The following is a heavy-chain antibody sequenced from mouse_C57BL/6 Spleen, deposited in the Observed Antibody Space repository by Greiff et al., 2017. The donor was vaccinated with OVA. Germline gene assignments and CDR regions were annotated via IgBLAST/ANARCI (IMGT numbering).Heavy chain of an antibody. D-gene: IGHD2-2*01. CDR1: GYTFTSYG. J-gene: IGHJ3*01. Sequence: VQLQQSGAELARPGASVKLSCKASGYTFTSYGISWVKQRTGQGLEWIGEIYPRSGNTYYNEKFKGKATLTADKSSSTAYMELRGLTSEDSAVYFCARSGGYTGFAYWGQGTLVTVSA. CDR3: ARSGGYTGFAY. CDR2: IYPRSGNT. V-gene: IGHV1-81*01.